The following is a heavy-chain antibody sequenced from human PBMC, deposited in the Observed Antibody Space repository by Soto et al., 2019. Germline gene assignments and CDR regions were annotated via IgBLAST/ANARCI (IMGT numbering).Heavy chain of an antibody. CDR3: ASGIHYDFWSGSNWFDP. CDR2: IYHSGST. Sequence: SDTLSLTCAVPSGSISSSNWWSWVRQPPGKGLEWIGEIYHSGSTNYNPSLKSRVTISVDKSKNQFSLKLSSVTAADTAVYYCASGIHYDFWSGSNWFDPWGQGTLVTVSS. D-gene: IGHD3-3*01. V-gene: IGHV4-4*02. CDR1: SGSISSSNW. J-gene: IGHJ5*02.